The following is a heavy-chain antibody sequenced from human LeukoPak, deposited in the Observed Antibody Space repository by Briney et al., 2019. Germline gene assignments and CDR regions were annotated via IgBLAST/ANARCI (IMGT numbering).Heavy chain of an antibody. J-gene: IGHJ4*02. D-gene: IGHD6-13*01. CDR1: GGSISSYY. CDR3: ARDSSSWSLDY. V-gene: IGHV4-4*07. CDR2: IYTSGST. Sequence: SQTLSLTCAVSGGSISSYYWSWIRQPAGKGLEWIGRIYTSGSTNYNPSLKSRVTMSVDTSKNQFSLKLSSVTAADTAVYYCARDSSSWSLDYWGQGTLVTVSS.